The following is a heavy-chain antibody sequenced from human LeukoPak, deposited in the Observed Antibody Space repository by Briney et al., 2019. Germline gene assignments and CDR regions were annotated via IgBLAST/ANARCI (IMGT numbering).Heavy chain of an antibody. CDR1: GYSISSGYY. V-gene: IGHV4-38-2*02. J-gene: IGHJ4*02. CDR2: IYHSGST. Sequence: SETLSLTCAVSGYSISSGYYWGWIRQPPGKGLEWIGSIYHSGSTYYNPALKSRVTISVDTSKNQFSLKLSSVTAADTAVYYCARDYYDSSGYPSDWGQGTLVTVSS. D-gene: IGHD3-22*01. CDR3: ARDYYDSSGYPSD.